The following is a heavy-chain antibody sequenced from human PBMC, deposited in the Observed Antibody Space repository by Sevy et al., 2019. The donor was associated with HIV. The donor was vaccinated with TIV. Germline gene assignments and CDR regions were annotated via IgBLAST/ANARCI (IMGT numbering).Heavy chain of an antibody. J-gene: IGHJ4*01. D-gene: IGHD6-13*01. CDR3: AKSLCSSWYGIDY. V-gene: IGHV3-30*18. CDR1: GFTFSSYG. Sequence: GGCLRLSCAASGFTFSSYGMHWVRQAPGKGLEWVAVISYDGSNKYYADSVKGRFTISRDKSKNTLYLQMNSLRAEDTAVYYCAKSLCSSWYGIDYWGQGTLVTVSS. CDR2: ISYDGSNK.